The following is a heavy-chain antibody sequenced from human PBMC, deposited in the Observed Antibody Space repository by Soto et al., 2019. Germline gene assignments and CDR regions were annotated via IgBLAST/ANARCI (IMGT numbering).Heavy chain of an antibody. CDR3: ARDSRLWGSTGWKRENLFDI. J-gene: IGHJ3*02. CDR1: GGNFNTYP. CDR2: IIPIFGTP. Sequence: QVHLEQSGAEVKRPGSSVKVSCKTSGGNFNTYPISWVRQAPGHRLEWMGKIIPIFGTPDYAQKFQGRVTINADEATTTVYMELRSLKSDDSAVDYCARDSRLWGSTGWKRENLFDIWGQGTMVTVSS. V-gene: IGHV1-69*18. D-gene: IGHD3-16*01.